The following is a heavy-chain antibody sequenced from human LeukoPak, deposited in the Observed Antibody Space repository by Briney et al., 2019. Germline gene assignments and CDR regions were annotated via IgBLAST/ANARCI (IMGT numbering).Heavy chain of an antibody. CDR2: INHSGST. CDR3: ASWRLIRAFDI. CDR1: GGSFSGYY. Sequence: SETLSLTCAVYGGSFSGYYWSWIRQPPGKGLEWIGEINHSGSTNYNPSLKSRVTISVDTSKNQFPLKLSSVTAADTAVYYCASWRLIRAFDIWGQGTMVTVSS. V-gene: IGHV4-34*01. D-gene: IGHD2-8*01. J-gene: IGHJ3*02.